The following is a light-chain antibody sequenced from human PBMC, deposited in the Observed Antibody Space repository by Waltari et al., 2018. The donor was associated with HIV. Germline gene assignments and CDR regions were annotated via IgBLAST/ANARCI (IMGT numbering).Light chain of an antibody. CDR3: VLYMGGGIWV. Sequence: QTVVTQEPSFSVSPGGTVTLTCGLSSGSVSTSYYPSWYQQTPGQAPPTLTYSTNTRSAGVPDRFSGSILGNKAALTITGAQADDESDYYCVLYMGGGIWVFGGGTKVTVL. CDR1: SGSVSTSYY. CDR2: STN. V-gene: IGLV8-61*01. J-gene: IGLJ3*02.